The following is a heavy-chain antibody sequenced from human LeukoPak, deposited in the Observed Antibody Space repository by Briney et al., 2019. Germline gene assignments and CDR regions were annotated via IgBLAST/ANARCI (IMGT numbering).Heavy chain of an antibody. D-gene: IGHD6-13*01. CDR2: ISAYNGNP. CDR3: ARVPIAAAGIRDPDYYYYYYMDV. Sequence: GASVKVSCKASGYTFTSYGISWVRQAPGQGLEWMGWISAYNGNPNYAQKLQGRVTMTTDISTSTAYMELRSLRSDDTAVYYCARVPIAAAGIRDPDYYYYYYMDVWGKGTTVTVSS. J-gene: IGHJ6*03. CDR1: GYTFTSYG. V-gene: IGHV1-18*01.